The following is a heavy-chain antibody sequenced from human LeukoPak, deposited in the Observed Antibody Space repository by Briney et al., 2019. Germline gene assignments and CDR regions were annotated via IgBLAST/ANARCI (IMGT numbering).Heavy chain of an antibody. CDR1: GFTFSSYS. J-gene: IGHJ4*02. D-gene: IGHD4-11*01. CDR3: ASGFYSNYPYYFDY. CDR2: ISSSSSTI. V-gene: IGHV3-48*01. Sequence: GGSLRLSCAASGFTFSSYSMNWVRQAPGKGLEWVSYISSSSSTIYYADSVKGRFTISRDNAKNSLYLQMNSLRAEDTAVYYCASGFYSNYPYYFDYWGQGTLVTVSS.